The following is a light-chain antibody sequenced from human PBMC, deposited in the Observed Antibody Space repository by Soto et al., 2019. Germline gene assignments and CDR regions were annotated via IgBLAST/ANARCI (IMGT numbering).Light chain of an antibody. CDR3: SSYAAGSPSVL. Sequence: QSVLTQPASVSGSPGQSITISCTGISSTVETYNLVSWYQQYPGKAPKLITYEVNKRPSGVSDRFSGFKSGDTASLTISGLQAEDESDYCSSYAAGSPSVLFGGGTKLTVL. CDR2: EVN. V-gene: IGLV2-23*02. J-gene: IGLJ2*01. CDR1: SSTVETYNL.